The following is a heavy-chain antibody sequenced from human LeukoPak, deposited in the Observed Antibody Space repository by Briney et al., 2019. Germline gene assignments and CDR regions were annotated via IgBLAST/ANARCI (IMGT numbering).Heavy chain of an antibody. J-gene: IGHJ4*02. CDR1: GYTFTSYG. D-gene: IGHD3-3*01. Sequence: ASVKVSCKASGYTFTSYGISWVRQAPGQGLEWMGWISAYNGNTNYAQKLQGRVTMTTDTSTSTAYMELRSLRSDDTAVYYCARDEENYDFWSGYVYYFDYWGQGTLVTVSS. V-gene: IGHV1-18*01. CDR3: ARDEENYDFWSGYVYYFDY. CDR2: ISAYNGNT.